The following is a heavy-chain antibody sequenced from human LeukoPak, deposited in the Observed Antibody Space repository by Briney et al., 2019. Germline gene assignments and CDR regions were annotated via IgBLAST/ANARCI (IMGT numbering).Heavy chain of an antibody. D-gene: IGHD6-13*01. CDR3: ARDLGVFDIAAAEVDY. Sequence: ASVKVSCKASGYTFTSYGISWVRQAPGQGLEWMGWISAYNGNTNYAQKLQGRVTMTTDTSTSTAYLELRSLRSDDTAVYYCARDLGVFDIAAAEVDYWGQGTLVTVSS. V-gene: IGHV1-18*01. CDR2: ISAYNGNT. CDR1: GYTFTSYG. J-gene: IGHJ4*02.